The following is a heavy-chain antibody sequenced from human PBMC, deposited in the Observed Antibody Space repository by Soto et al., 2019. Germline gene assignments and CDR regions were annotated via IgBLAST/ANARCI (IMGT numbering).Heavy chain of an antibody. J-gene: IGHJ6*03. CDR1: GFTFSSYG. CDR2: IWYDGSNK. Sequence: GGPLRLSCAASGFTFSSYGMHWVRQAPGKGLEWVAVIWYDGSNKYYADSVKGRFTISRDNSKNTLYLQMNSLRAEDTAVYYCASLVPGSSRDYYYMDVWGKGTTVTVSS. V-gene: IGHV3-33*01. D-gene: IGHD3-10*01. CDR3: ASLVPGSSRDYYYMDV.